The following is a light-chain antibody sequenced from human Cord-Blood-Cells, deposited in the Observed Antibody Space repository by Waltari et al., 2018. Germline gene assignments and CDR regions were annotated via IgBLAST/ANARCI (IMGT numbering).Light chain of an antibody. CDR3: QQYNNWPPMYT. Sequence: EIVMTQSPATLSVSPGERATLPCRASQSVRSNLAWYQQKPGQAPRLLIYGASTRATGIPARFSGSVSGTEFTLTISSLQSEDFAVYYCQQYNNWPPMYTFGQGTKLEIK. V-gene: IGKV3-15*01. CDR1: QSVRSN. CDR2: GAS. J-gene: IGKJ2*01.